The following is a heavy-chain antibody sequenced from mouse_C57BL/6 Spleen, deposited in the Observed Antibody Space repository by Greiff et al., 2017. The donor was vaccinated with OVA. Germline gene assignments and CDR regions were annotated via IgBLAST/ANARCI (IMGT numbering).Heavy chain of an antibody. D-gene: IGHD3-2*02. CDR1: GYTFPDYS. Sequence: QVQLQQSGPELVKPGASVKISCTASGYTFPDYSIHWVKQRPGPGLELIGWIFPGSGSTYYNAKFKGKSTLTVDKSSSTAYMLLSSLTSEDSAVYFCARSSSGYPRVDYWGQGTTLTVSS. CDR3: ARSSSGYPRVDY. V-gene: IGHV1-75*01. CDR2: IFPGSGST. J-gene: IGHJ2*01.